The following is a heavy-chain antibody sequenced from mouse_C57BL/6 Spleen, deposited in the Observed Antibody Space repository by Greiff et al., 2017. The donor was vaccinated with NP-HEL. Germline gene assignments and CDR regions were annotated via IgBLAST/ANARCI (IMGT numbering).Heavy chain of an antibody. CDR3: VRESFDY. CDR1: GFTFSSYA. CDR2: ISDGGSYT. J-gene: IGHJ2*01. V-gene: IGHV5-4*01. Sequence: EVKLVESGGGLVKPGGSLKLSCAASGFTFSSYAMSWVRQTPEKRLEWVATISDGGSYTYYPDNVKGRFTISRDNAKNNLYLQMSHLKSEDTAMYYCVRESFDYWGQGTTLTVSS.